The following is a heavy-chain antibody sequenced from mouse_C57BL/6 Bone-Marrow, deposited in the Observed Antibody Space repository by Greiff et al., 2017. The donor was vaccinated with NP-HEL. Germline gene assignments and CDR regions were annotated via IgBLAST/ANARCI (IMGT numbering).Heavy chain of an antibody. Sequence: EVKLVESGGGLVQPGGSLSLSCAASGFTFTDYYMSWVRQPPGKALEWLGFIRNKANGYTTEYSASVKGRFTISRDNSQSILYLQMNALRAEDSATYDCARYIRGYYYAMDYWGQGTSVTVSS. CDR2: IRNKANGYTT. V-gene: IGHV7-3*01. J-gene: IGHJ4*01. CDR1: GFTFTDYY. CDR3: ARYIRGYYYAMDY.